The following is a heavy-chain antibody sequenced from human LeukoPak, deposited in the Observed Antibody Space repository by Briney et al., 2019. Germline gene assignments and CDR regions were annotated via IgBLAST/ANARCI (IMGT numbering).Heavy chain of an antibody. CDR3: AKLKYGVNSSDY. D-gene: IGHD4-17*01. J-gene: IGHJ4*02. Sequence: ASVKVSCKASGYTFSTSGLNWVRQAPGQGLEWMGWISVNTGNTNYAQNLKGRVTMTTDTSTSTAYMELRSLRSDDTAVYYCAKLKYGVNSSDYWGQGTLVTVSS. CDR1: GYTFSTSG. V-gene: IGHV1-18*01. CDR2: ISVNTGNT.